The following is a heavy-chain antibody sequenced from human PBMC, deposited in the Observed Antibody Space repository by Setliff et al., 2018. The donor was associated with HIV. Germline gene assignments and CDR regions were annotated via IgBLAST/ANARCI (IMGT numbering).Heavy chain of an antibody. D-gene: IGHD3-10*01. Sequence: GASVKVSCKLSGYTLSELSMHWVRQAPGKGLEWMVGFNPEEGKTIYAQKFQGRVTMTEDTSTDTAFMDLNNLRSEDTAVYYCAASISSRHYYGSALWGRGTLVPSPQ. J-gene: IGHJ2*01. V-gene: IGHV1-24*01. CDR2: FNPEEGKT. CDR3: AASISSRHYYGSAL. CDR1: GYTLSELS.